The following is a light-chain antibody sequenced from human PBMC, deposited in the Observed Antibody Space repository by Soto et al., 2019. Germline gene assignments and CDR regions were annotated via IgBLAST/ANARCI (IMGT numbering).Light chain of an antibody. CDR3: QQYNDWPTT. CDR1: QSITST. CDR2: GAS. Sequence: EIVVTRSPATLSVSPGQGGIVCCMASQSITSTVAWYQQKHGQAPRLLIYGASTRATGIPARFSGSGSGTEFTLTISSLQSEDFAVYYCQQYNDWPTTFGQGTKVDI. J-gene: IGKJ1*01. V-gene: IGKV3-15*01.